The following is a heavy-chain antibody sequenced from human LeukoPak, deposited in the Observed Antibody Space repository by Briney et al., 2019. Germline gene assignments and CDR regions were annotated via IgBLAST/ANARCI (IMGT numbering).Heavy chain of an antibody. CDR2: IYYTGST. Sequence: SETLSLTCSVSGGSITSYYWSWIRQPPGEGLEWIGYIYYTGSTDYNPSLKSRVTISIDTSKSQFSLKLTSVTAADTAVYDCAAMEVGKRGYSGHDADYWGQGTLVTVSS. V-gene: IGHV4-59*12. CDR3: AAMEVGKRGYSGHDADY. J-gene: IGHJ4*02. D-gene: IGHD5-12*01. CDR1: GGSITSYY.